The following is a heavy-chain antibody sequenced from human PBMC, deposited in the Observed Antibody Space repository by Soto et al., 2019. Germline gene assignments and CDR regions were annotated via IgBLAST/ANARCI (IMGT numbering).Heavy chain of an antibody. V-gene: IGHV4-31*03. Sequence: QVQLQESGPGLVKPSQTLSLTCTVSGGSISSGGYYWSWIRQHPGKGLEWIGYIYYSGSTYYNPSPKSRVTISVDTSKNRFSLKLSSVPAADTAVYYCAGYDIGNWWFDLWGRGTLVTVSS. D-gene: IGHD3-9*01. CDR2: IYYSGST. CDR3: AGYDIGNWWFDL. J-gene: IGHJ2*01. CDR1: GGSISSGGYY.